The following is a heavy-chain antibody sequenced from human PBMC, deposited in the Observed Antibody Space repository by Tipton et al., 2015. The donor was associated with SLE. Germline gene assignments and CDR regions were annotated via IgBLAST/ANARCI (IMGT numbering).Heavy chain of an antibody. CDR3: ARMDGSGWGASVKWYFDL. D-gene: IGHD6-19*01. J-gene: IGHJ2*01. CDR1: GGSMRSGSYY. V-gene: IGHV4-61*02. CDR2: VYSSGSA. Sequence: LRLSCSISGGSMRSGSYYWSWIRQPAGTELEWIGRVYSSGSADYNPSLESRVSMSLDPPKNYFSLSLRSVTAADTAVYYCARMDGSGWGASVKWYFDLWGRGTLVTVSS.